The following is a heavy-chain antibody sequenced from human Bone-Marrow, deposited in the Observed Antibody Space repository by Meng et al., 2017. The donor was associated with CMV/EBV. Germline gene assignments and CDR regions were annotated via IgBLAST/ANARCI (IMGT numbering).Heavy chain of an antibody. D-gene: IGHD1-26*01. CDR3: ARDMGEWEFDY. J-gene: IGHJ4*02. V-gene: IGHV3-21*01. Sequence: SCEASGFTFSSYSMNWVRQAPGKGLEWVSSISSSSSYIYYADSVKGRFTISRDNAKNSLYLQMNSLRAEDTAVYYCARDMGEWEFDYWGQGTLVTVSS. CDR2: ISSSSSYI. CDR1: GFTFSSYS.